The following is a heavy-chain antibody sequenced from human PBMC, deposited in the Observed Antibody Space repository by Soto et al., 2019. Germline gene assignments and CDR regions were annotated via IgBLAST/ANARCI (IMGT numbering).Heavy chain of an antibody. D-gene: IGHD3-10*01. V-gene: IGHV4-4*07. J-gene: IGHJ4*02. CDR2: VYSSGTT. CDR3: ARDIGSYAYGEGY. Sequence: SETLSLICSVSGGSINSYWWSWIRQPAGKGLEWIGRVYSSGTTDYNPSLNSRATLSVETSKNQFSLKLSSVTAADTAVYYCARDIGSYAYGEGYWGQGIQVTVSS. CDR1: GGSINSYW.